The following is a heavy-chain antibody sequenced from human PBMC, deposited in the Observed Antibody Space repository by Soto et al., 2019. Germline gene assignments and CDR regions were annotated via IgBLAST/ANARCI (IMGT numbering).Heavy chain of an antibody. J-gene: IGHJ6*02. Sequence: ASVKVSCKASGYTFTSYYMHWVRQAPGQGLEWMGIINPSGGSTSYAQKFQGRVTMTRDTSTSTVYMELSSLRSEDTAVYYCARVSVVPAAYYYYYCGMDVWGQGTTVTVSS. CDR2: INPSGGST. D-gene: IGHD2-2*01. CDR1: GYTFTSYY. CDR3: ARVSVVPAAYYYYYCGMDV. V-gene: IGHV1-46*01.